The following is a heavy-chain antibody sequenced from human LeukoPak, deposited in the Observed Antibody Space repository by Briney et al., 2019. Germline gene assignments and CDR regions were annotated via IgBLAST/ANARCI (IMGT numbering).Heavy chain of an antibody. CDR3: ARRRDGYNFGGHDY. V-gene: IGHV4-61*01. CDR1: GGSVIIGSYC. D-gene: IGHD5-24*01. CDR2: IYYSGGT. Sequence: PSQTLSLACPVSGGSVIIGSYCWGWIRQPPGKGLEWIGFIYYSGGTNYNPSLKSRVTISVDTSKNQFSLKLSSVTAADTAVYYCARRRDGYNFGGHDYWGQGTLVTVSS. J-gene: IGHJ4*02.